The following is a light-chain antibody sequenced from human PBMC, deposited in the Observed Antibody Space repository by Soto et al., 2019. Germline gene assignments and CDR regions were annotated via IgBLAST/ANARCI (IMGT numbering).Light chain of an antibody. Sequence: QSVLTQPASVSGSPGQPITISCTGTSSDVGSYNLVSWYQQYPGKAPKLMIYEVTKRPSGVSNRFSGSESGNTASLTISGLQAEDEADYYCCSYAGSSTNYVFGTGTKVTVL. J-gene: IGLJ1*01. CDR2: EVT. CDR3: CSYAGSSTNYV. V-gene: IGLV2-23*02. CDR1: SSDVGSYNL.